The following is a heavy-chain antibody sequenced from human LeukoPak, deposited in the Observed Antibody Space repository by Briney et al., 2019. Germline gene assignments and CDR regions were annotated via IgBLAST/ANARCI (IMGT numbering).Heavy chain of an antibody. CDR1: GFTVSSNY. V-gene: IGHV3-66*01. J-gene: IGHJ4*02. Sequence: GGSLRLSCAASGFTVSSNYMSWVRQTPGKGLEWVSIIYSGGDTYYADSVKGRFTISRDNSKNTLYLQMNSLRAEDTAVYYCAKDSGYYGSVSWGGWGQGTLVTVSS. CDR3: AKDSGYYGSVSWGG. CDR2: IYSGGDT. D-gene: IGHD3-10*01.